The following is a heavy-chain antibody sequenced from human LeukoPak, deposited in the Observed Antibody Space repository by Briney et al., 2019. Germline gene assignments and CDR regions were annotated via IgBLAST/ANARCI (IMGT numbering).Heavy chain of an antibody. CDR2: INPRGGST. Sequence: ASVKVSCKASGGTVSRYPISWVRQAPGQGPEWMGIINPRGGSTDYAQKFQGRVTMTSDTSTSTVYMELKSLRSEDTAVYFCARVGTTGATADNWGQGTLVTVSS. D-gene: IGHD4-11*01. CDR1: GGTVSRYP. V-gene: IGHV1-46*01. CDR3: ARVGTTGATADN. J-gene: IGHJ4*02.